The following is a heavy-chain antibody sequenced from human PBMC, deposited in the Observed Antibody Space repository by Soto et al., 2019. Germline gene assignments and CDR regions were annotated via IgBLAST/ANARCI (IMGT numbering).Heavy chain of an antibody. D-gene: IGHD3-10*01. J-gene: IGHJ6*02. V-gene: IGHV4-38-2*01. CDR3: ARVGGYGMDV. CDR2: IYHSGST. CDR1: GYSISSGYY. Sequence: LSLTCAVSGYSISSGYYWGWIRQPPGKGLEWIGSIYHSGSTYNNPSLKSRVTISVDTSKNQFSLKLSSVTAADTAVYYCARVGGYGMDVWGHGTTVTVSS.